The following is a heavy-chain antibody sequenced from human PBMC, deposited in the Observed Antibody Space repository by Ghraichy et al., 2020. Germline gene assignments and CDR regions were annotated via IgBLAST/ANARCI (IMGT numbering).Heavy chain of an antibody. CDR1: GGSIYSNNW. V-gene: IGHV4-4*03. Sequence: PETLPLTCDVSGGSIYSNNWWSWVRQTPGKGLEWIGEIYHSGSTNFNPSLKSRVTIAIDMSKNQFSLNLRSVTAADTAVYYCAREPISTRVFDSWGQGALVTVSS. CDR3: AREPISTRVFDS. CDR2: IYHSGST. D-gene: IGHD1-1*01. J-gene: IGHJ4*02.